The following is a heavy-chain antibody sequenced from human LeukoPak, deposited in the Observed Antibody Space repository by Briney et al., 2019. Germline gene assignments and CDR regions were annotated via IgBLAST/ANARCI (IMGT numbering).Heavy chain of an antibody. CDR2: ISGSGGST. CDR3: AKDYDSSGYPFDY. D-gene: IGHD3-22*01. V-gene: IGHV3-23*01. Sequence: GGSLRLSCAASGFTFSSYAMSWVRQAPGKGLEWVSAISGSGGSTYYADSVKGRFTISRDNSKNTPYLQMNSLRAEDTAVYYCAKDYDSSGYPFDYWGQGTLVTVSS. CDR1: GFTFSSYA. J-gene: IGHJ4*02.